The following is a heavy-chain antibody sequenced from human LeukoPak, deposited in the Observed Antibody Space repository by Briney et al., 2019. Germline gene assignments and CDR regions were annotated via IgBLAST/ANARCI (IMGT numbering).Heavy chain of an antibody. V-gene: IGHV1-2*04. CDR1: GYTFTGYY. D-gene: IGHD2-2*02. J-gene: IGHJ6*03. CDR2: INPNSGGT. CDR3: ARGSLVPAAIRYYYMDV. Sequence: ASVKVSCKASGYTFTGYYMHWVRQAPGQGLEWMGWINPNSGGTNYAQKFQGWVTMTRDTSISTAYMELSRLRSDDTAVYYCARGSLVPAAIRYYYMDVWGKGTTVTVSS.